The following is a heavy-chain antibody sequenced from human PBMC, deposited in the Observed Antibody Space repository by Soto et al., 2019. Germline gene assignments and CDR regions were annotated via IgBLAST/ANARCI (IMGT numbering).Heavy chain of an antibody. CDR2: IKSKTDGGTT. D-gene: IGHD6-13*01. CDR3: TTVPSSWDYYYYYMDV. V-gene: IGHV3-15*01. Sequence: GGSLRLSCAASGFTFSNAWMSWVRQAPGRGLEWVGRIKSKTDGGTTDYAAPVKGRFTISRDDSKNTLYLQMNSLKTEDTAVYYCTTVPSSWDYYYYYMDVWGKGTTVTVSS. CDR1: GFTFSNAW. J-gene: IGHJ6*03.